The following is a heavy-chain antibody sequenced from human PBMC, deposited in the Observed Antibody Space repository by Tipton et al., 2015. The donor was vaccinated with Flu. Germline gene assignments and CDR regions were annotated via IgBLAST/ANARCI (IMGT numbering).Heavy chain of an antibody. Sequence: SLRLSCAASGFTFSSFEMNWVRQAPGKGLEWVSYISSDGRATQYGDSVKGRFTISRDNAKNSLFLQLSNLRAEDTGVYYCARERPTSFSDYHNGHFEFWGQGTQVTVSS. CDR2: ISSDGRAT. D-gene: IGHD4-17*01. CDR1: GFTFSSFE. V-gene: IGHV3-48*03. J-gene: IGHJ4*02. CDR3: ARERPTSFSDYHNGHFEF.